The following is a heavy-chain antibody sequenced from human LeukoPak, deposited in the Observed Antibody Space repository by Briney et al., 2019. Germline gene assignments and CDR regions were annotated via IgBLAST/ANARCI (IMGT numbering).Heavy chain of an antibody. D-gene: IGHD1-26*01. CDR2: ISYDGTNK. Sequence: GGSLRLSCAASGFTFSSYAMHWVRQAPGKGLEWVAVISYDGTNKYYPDSVKGRFTISRDNSKNTLYLQMNSLRAEDTAVYYCARDLVVGATGAFDIWGQGTMVTVSS. J-gene: IGHJ3*02. CDR1: GFTFSSYA. CDR3: ARDLVVGATGAFDI. V-gene: IGHV3-30-3*01.